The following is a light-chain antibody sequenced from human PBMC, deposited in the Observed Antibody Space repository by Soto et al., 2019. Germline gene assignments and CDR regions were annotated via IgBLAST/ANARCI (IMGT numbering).Light chain of an antibody. CDR2: DAS. V-gene: IGKV3-11*01. Sequence: EIVLSQSPATLSLSPRERATLSCRASQSVGSYLAWYQHIPGQAPRLLIYDASKRATGIPARFSGSGSGTDFTLTISSLEPEDFAVYYCQQRSNWPPTWTFGQGTKVEVK. CDR3: QQRSNWPPTWT. J-gene: IGKJ1*01. CDR1: QSVGSY.